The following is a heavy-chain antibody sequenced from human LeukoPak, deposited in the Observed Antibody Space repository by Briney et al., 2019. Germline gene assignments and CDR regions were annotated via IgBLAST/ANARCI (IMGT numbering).Heavy chain of an antibody. CDR3: ALLFRGRIAVAGNH. V-gene: IGHV1-69*13. CDR1: GGTFSSYA. D-gene: IGHD6-19*01. J-gene: IGHJ5*02. Sequence: GASVKVSCKASGGTFSSYAISWVRQAPGQGLEWMGGIIPIFGTANYAQKFQGRVTITADESTSTAYMELSSLRSEDTAVYYCALLFRGRIAVAGNHWGQGTLVTVSS. CDR2: IIPIFGTA.